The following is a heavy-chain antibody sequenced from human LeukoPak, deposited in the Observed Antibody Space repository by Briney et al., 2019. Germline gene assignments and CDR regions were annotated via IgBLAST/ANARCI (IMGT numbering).Heavy chain of an antibody. J-gene: IGHJ6*02. Sequence: SETLSLTCTVSGGSISSYYWSWIRQPPGKGLEWIGYIYYSGSTNYNPSLKSRATISVDTSKNQFSLKLSSVTAADTAVYYCVRVTYGDYGMDVWGQGTTVTVSS. CDR2: IYYSGST. D-gene: IGHD4-17*01. V-gene: IGHV4-59*01. CDR3: VRVTYGDYGMDV. CDR1: GGSISSYY.